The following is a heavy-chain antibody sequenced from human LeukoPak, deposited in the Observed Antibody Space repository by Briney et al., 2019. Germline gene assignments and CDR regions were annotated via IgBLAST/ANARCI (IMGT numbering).Heavy chain of an antibody. D-gene: IGHD3-3*01. CDR3: ARVKYDFWSGYYPSDY. CDR2: IDTNTGNP. J-gene: IGHJ4*02. Sequence: ASVKVSCKASGYTFTSYAMNWVRQAPGQGLEWMGWIDTNTGNPTYAQGFTGRFVFSLDTSVSTAYLQISSLKAEDTAVYYCARVKYDFWSGYYPSDYWGQGTLVTVSS. V-gene: IGHV7-4-1*02. CDR1: GYTFTSYA.